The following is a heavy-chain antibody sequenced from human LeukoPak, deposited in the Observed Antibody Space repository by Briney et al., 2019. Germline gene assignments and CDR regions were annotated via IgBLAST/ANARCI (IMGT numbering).Heavy chain of an antibody. CDR1: GGSISSYY. Sequence: RTSETLSLTCTVSGGSISSYYWSWIRQPPGKGLEWIGYIYYSGSTNYNPSLKSRVTISVDTSKNQFSLKLSSVAAADTAVYYCARDLRFGYDSSAYYYESGAFDIWGQGTMVTVSS. J-gene: IGHJ3*02. V-gene: IGHV4-59*01. D-gene: IGHD3-22*01. CDR3: ARDLRFGYDSSAYYYESGAFDI. CDR2: IYYSGST.